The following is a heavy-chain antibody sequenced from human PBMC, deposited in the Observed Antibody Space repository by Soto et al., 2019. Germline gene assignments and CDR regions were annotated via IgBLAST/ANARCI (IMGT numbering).Heavy chain of an antibody. CDR3: ARGRFGKLSGGPIDY. J-gene: IGHJ4*02. CDR2: IWYDGSNK. V-gene: IGHV3-33*01. Sequence: GGSLRLSCAASGFTFSSYGMHWVRQAPGKGLEWVAVIWYDGSNKYYADSVKGRLTISRDNSKNTLYLQMNSLRAEDTAVYYCARGRFGKLSGGPIDYCGPGPLLTVSS. D-gene: IGHD3-16*02. CDR1: GFTFSSYG.